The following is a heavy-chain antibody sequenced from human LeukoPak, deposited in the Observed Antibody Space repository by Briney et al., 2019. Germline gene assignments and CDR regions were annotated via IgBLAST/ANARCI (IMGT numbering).Heavy chain of an antibody. D-gene: IGHD2-15*01. V-gene: IGHV7-4-1*02. CDR1: GYTFTSYA. J-gene: IGHJ6*02. CDR2: INTNTGNP. Sequence: ASVKVSCKASGYTFTSYAMNWVRQAPGQGLEWMGWINTNTGNPTYAQGSTGRFVFSLDTSVSTAYLQISSLKAEDTAVYYCARDWDIVVVVAATGRDYYYYYGMDVWGQGTTVTVSS. CDR3: ARDWDIVVVVAATGRDYYYYYGMDV.